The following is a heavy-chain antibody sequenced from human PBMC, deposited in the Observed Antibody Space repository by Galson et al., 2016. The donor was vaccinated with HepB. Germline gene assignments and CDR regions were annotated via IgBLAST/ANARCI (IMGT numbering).Heavy chain of an antibody. V-gene: IGHV3-74*01. CDR3: ARTPSSPRCHFDS. CDR1: GFTFSSYW. Sequence: SLRLSCATSGFTFSSYWMHWVRQAPGKGLMWVSRISTDGSSTSYADSVKGRFTISRDNAQNTLHLQVNSLRAEDTALYYCARTPSSPRCHFDSWGQGTLVTVSS. J-gene: IGHJ4*02. CDR2: ISTDGSST. D-gene: IGHD2-2*01.